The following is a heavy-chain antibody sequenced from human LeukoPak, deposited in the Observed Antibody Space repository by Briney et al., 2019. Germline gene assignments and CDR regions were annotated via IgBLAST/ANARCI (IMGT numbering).Heavy chain of an antibody. J-gene: IGHJ4*02. D-gene: IGHD6-13*01. CDR1: GFTFSSYA. CDR2: IPYDGSNK. V-gene: IGHV3-30*04. CDR3: VRGAYSSSWLNFDY. Sequence: SGGSLRLSCAASGFTFSSYAMHWVRQAPGKGLEWAALIPYDGSNKYYADSVKGRFTVSRDNSKNTLYLQMNSLRAEDTAVYYCVRGAYSSSWLNFDYWGQGTLVTVSS.